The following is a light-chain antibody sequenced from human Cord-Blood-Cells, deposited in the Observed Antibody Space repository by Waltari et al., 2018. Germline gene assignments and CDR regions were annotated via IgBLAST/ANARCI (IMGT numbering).Light chain of an antibody. CDR1: SGINVGTYR. CDR2: YKSDSDK. J-gene: IGLJ3*02. Sequence: QAVLTQPASLSASPGASASLTCTLRSGINVGTYRIYWYQQKPGSPPQYLLSYKSDSDKQQGSGVPCRFSGSKDASANARILLISGLQSEDEADYYCMIWHSSAWVFGGGTKRTVL. V-gene: IGLV5-45*01. CDR3: MIWHSSAWV.